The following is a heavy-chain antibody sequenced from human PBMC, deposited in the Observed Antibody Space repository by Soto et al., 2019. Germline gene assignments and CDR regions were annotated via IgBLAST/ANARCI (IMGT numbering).Heavy chain of an antibody. J-gene: IGHJ4*02. D-gene: IGHD1-26*01. CDR2: ISYDGSNK. CDR1: GFTFSSYG. V-gene: IGHV3-30*18. Sequence: GGSLRLSCAASGFTFSSYGMHWVRQAPGKGLEWVAVISYDGSNKYYADSVKGRFTISRDNSKNTLYLQMNSLRAEDTAVYYCAKNGRGPSGSYQNIYYFDYWGQGTLVTVSS. CDR3: AKNGRGPSGSYQNIYYFDY.